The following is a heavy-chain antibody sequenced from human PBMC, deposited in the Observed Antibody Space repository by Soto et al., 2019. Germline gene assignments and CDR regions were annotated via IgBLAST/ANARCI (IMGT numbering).Heavy chain of an antibody. D-gene: IGHD6-19*01. V-gene: IGHV4-4*02. CDR3: AREGGAGTYMGFDY. Sequence: QVQLQESGPGVVKPLGTLALTCTVSGGSISLINWWLWVGRPPEKGLEWIGEFYHSGTTNYNPSFNSRVTMSVDKSNNQFSLMLTSVTAEDTAIYYCAREGGAGTYMGFDYWGQGTLVTVSS. CDR2: FYHSGTT. J-gene: IGHJ4*02. CDR1: GGSISLINW.